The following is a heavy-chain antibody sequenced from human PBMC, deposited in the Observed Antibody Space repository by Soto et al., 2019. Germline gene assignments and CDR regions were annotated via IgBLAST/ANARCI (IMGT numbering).Heavy chain of an antibody. CDR3: ARGGQDFWSGPFDY. D-gene: IGHD3-3*01. CDR1: GGSISNYF. Sequence: ASETLSLTGTVAGGSISNYFCNWIRQPAGKGLEWIGRIDNSGSTNYNPSLKSRITMSEDTSRNQFSLKLNSVTAAATAVYYCARGGQDFWSGPFDYWGQGTMVTVSS. V-gene: IGHV4-4*07. J-gene: IGHJ4*02. CDR2: IDNSGST.